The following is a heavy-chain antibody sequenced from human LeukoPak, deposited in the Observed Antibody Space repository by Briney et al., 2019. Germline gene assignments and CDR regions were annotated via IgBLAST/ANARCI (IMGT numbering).Heavy chain of an antibody. D-gene: IGHD6-19*01. CDR3: ARANILDSSGWFFDY. V-gene: IGHV3-21*01. CDR1: GFTFSSYS. Sequence: GSLRLSCAASGFTFSSYSMNWVRQAPGKGLEWVSSISSSSSYIYYADSVKGRFTISRDNAKNSLYLQMNSLRAEDTAVYYCARANILDSSGWFFDYWGQGTLVTVSS. J-gene: IGHJ4*02. CDR2: ISSSSSYI.